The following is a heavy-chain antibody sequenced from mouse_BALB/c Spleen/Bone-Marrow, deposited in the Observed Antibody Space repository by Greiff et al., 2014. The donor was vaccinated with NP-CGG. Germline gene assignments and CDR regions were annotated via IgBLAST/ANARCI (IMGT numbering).Heavy chain of an antibody. V-gene: IGHV14-3*02. J-gene: IGHJ3*01. CDR1: GFNIKDTY. CDR3: ASYYYGSSLFAY. Sequence: VQLQQSGAELVKPGASVKLSCTASGFNIKDTYMHWVKQRPEQGLEWIGRIDPANGNTKYDPKFQGKATITADTSSNTAYLQLSSLTSEDTVVYYCASYYYGSSLFAYWGQGTLVTVSA. CDR2: IDPANGNT. D-gene: IGHD1-1*01.